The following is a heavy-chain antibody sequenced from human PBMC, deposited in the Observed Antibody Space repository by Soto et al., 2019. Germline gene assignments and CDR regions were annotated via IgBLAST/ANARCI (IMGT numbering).Heavy chain of an antibody. Sequence: SETLSLTCTVSGGSIGNHYWNWIRQPPGKGLEWIGYVYDSGSTNYNPSLKSRVTISVDTSKNQFSLKLRSVTAADTAAYYCARGHFEGYYCDFWGQGSLVTVSS. D-gene: IGHD3-3*02. CDR3: ARGHFEGYYCDF. V-gene: IGHV4-59*11. CDR1: GGSIGNHY. J-gene: IGHJ4*02. CDR2: VYDSGST.